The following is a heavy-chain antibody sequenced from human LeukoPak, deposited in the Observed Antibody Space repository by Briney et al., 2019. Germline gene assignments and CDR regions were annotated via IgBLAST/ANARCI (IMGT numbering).Heavy chain of an antibody. CDR1: GGSISSSSYY. D-gene: IGHD4-23*01. V-gene: IGHV4-39*07. J-gene: IGHJ4*02. CDR3: ARDLPGYGGNSGGVY. Sequence: PSETLSLTCTVSGGSISSSSYYWGWIRQPPGKGLEWIGSIYYSGSTYYNPSLKSRVTISVDTSKNQFSLKLSSVTAADTAVYYCARDLPGYGGNSGGVYWGQGTLVTVSS. CDR2: IYYSGST.